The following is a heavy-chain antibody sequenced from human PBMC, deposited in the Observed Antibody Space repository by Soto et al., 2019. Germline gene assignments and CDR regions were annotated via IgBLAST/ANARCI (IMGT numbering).Heavy chain of an antibody. Sequence: SETLSLTCTVSNASISSRKWWTWVRQTPGKGLEWIGEIYQSGSINHNPSLKSRVTMSVDKSNNQFSLKMTFVTAADTAVYYCASKFGELLADAFDIWGQGTVVT. CDR3: ASKFGELLADAFDI. J-gene: IGHJ3*02. CDR2: IYQSGSI. D-gene: IGHD3-10*01. CDR1: NASISSRKW. V-gene: IGHV4-4*02.